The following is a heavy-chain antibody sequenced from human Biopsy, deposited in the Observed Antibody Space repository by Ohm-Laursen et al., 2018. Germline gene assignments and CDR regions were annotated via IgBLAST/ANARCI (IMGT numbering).Heavy chain of an antibody. V-gene: IGHV1-2*02. CDR2: INPKSGDT. Sequence: ASVKVSCKASGYTFTAFSVHWLRQAPGQGLEWMGWINPKSGDTDYPQNFQGSVSMTRDTSISTAYMDLSRLRSDDTAVYYCARGRRHCSGTCSRWYFDLWGRGTLVTVSS. CDR1: GYTFTAFS. CDR3: ARGRRHCSGTCSRWYFDL. J-gene: IGHJ2*01. D-gene: IGHD2-2*01.